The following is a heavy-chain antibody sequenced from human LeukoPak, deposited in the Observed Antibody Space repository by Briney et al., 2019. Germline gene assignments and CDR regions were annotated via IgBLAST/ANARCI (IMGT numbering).Heavy chain of an antibody. J-gene: IGHJ4*02. CDR1: GGSISSYH. CDR3: ATCSSTSCYGFAFDY. Sequence: SETLYLTCTVSGGSISSYHWSWIRQPPGKGLEWIGYIYYSGSTNCNPSLKSRVTISVDTSKNQFSLKLSSVTAADTAVYYCATCSSTSCYGFAFDYWGQGTLVTVSS. CDR2: IYYSGST. D-gene: IGHD2-2*01. V-gene: IGHV4-59*01.